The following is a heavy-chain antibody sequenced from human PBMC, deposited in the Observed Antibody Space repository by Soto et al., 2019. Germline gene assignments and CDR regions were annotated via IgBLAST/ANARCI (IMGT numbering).Heavy chain of an antibody. CDR3: VRDALCAAKWHYFDF. D-gene: IGHD5-12*01. Sequence: GETLKISCEGSGYTFPNYWITWVRQMPGEGLEWVGRIGPRGSDAVYSPSVQGHVTISADESINTPYLQWNGLRPSNSAMYYCVRDALCAAKWHYFDFCGQGTLVTVSS. CDR1: GYTFPNYW. CDR2: IGPRGSDA. J-gene: IGHJ4*02. V-gene: IGHV5-10-1*01.